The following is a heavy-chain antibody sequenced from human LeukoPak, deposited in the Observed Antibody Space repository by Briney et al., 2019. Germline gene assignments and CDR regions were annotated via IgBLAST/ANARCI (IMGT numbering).Heavy chain of an antibody. D-gene: IGHD1-26*01. Sequence: PSETLSLTCTVSGGSISSYYWSWIRQPPGKGLEWIGYIYCSGSTNYNPSLKSRVTISVDTSKNQFSLKLSSVTAADTAVYYCAREVGATTLRAFDIRGQGTMVTVSS. J-gene: IGHJ3*02. CDR3: AREVGATTLRAFDI. CDR2: IYCSGST. CDR1: GGSISSYY. V-gene: IGHV4-59*01.